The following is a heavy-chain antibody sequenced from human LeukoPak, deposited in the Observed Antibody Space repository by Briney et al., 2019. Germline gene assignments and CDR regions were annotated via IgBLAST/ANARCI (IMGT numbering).Heavy chain of an antibody. V-gene: IGHV4-59*01. CDR1: GGSISTYY. Sequence: SETLSLTCTVSGGSISTYYWSWIRQPPGKGLEWIGYIYYSGSTNYNPSLKSRVTISVDASKNQFSLKLTSVTAADTAVYYCARATAFFDIWGQGTMVTVSS. CDR2: IYYSGST. CDR3: ARATAFFDI. J-gene: IGHJ3*02.